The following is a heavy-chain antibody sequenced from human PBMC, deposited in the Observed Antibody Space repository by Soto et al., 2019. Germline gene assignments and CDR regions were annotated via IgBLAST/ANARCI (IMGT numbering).Heavy chain of an antibody. Sequence: SETLSLTCTVSGGSISSYYWSWIRQPPGKGLEWIGYIYYIGSTDYNPSLKSRVTISLDTSKNQFSLKLSSVTAADTAVYYCARQATTVTTFYFDSWDQGSLVTVSS. J-gene: IGHJ4*02. CDR1: GGSISSYY. CDR2: IYYIGST. D-gene: IGHD4-17*01. V-gene: IGHV4-59*08. CDR3: ARQATTVTTFYFDS.